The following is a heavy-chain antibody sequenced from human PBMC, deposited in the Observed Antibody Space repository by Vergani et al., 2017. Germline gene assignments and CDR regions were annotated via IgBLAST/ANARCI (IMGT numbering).Heavy chain of an antibody. J-gene: IGHJ4*02. CDR2: ISSSSSYI. D-gene: IGHD5-18*01. Sequence: VQLVESGGGLVKPGGSLRLSCAASGFTFSSYSMNWVRQAPGKGLEWVSSISSSSSYIYYADSVKGRFTISRDNAKNSLYLQMNSLRAEDTAVYYCARDELFSGYGYGTDYWGQGTLVTVSS. CDR3: ARDELFSGYGYGTDY. V-gene: IGHV3-21*01. CDR1: GFTFSSYS.